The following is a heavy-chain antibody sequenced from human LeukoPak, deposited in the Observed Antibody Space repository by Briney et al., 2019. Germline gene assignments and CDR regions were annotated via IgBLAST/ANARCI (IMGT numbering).Heavy chain of an antibody. J-gene: IGHJ5*02. D-gene: IGHD2-2*02. CDR2: ISSSSSYI. CDR3: AKAYQLLYSMNWFDP. CDR1: GFTFSSYS. V-gene: IGHV3-21*01. Sequence: GGSLRLSCAASGFTFSSYSMNWVRQAPGKGLEWVSSISSSSSYIYYADSVKGRFTISRDNAKNSLYLQMNSLRAEDTAVYYCAKAYQLLYSMNWFDPWGQGTLVTVSS.